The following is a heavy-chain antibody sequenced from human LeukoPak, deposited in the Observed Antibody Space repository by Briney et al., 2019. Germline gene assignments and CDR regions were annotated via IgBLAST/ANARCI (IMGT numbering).Heavy chain of an antibody. CDR2: IYYSGST. Sequence: SSETLSLTCTVSGGSISSYYWSWIRQPPGKGLEWIGYIYYSGSTNYNPSLKSRVTISVDTSKNQFSLKLSSVTAADTAVYYCARREMATILAFDIWGQGTMVTVSS. CDR3: ARREMATILAFDI. D-gene: IGHD5-12*01. V-gene: IGHV4-59*08. CDR1: GGSISSYY. J-gene: IGHJ3*02.